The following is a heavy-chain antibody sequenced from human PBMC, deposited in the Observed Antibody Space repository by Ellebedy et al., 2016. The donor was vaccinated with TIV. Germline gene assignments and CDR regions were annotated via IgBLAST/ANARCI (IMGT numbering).Heavy chain of an antibody. V-gene: IGHV3-23*01. CDR1: GFSFSSYA. J-gene: IGHJ3*01. CDR2: ITESGGNT. CDR3: ARDPVGVGPAFDV. Sequence: GESLKISCAASGFSFSSYAMSWVRQAPGKGLEWVSSITESGGNTYYADSVKGRFTISRDNSEDTLFLQMNSLRAEDTAIYFCARDPVGVGPAFDVWGQGTMVTVSS. D-gene: IGHD4-23*01.